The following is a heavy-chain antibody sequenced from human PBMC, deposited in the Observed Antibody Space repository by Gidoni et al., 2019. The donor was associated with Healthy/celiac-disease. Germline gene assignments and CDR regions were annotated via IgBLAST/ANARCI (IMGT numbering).Heavy chain of an antibody. Sequence: EVQLVESGGGLVKPGGSLRLSCAASGFPFSSYSMNWVRQAPGQGLDWVSTMIISSSVIYYADSVKGRFTISRDNAKNSLYLQMNSLRAEYTAVYYCARGGVGATYYYYYGMDVWGQGTTVTVSS. V-gene: IGHV3-21*01. CDR1: GFPFSSYS. CDR3: ARGGVGATYYYYYGMDV. J-gene: IGHJ6*02. D-gene: IGHD1-26*01. CDR2: MIISSSVI.